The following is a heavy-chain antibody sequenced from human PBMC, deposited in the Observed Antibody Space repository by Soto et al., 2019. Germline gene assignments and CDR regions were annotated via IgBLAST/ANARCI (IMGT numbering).Heavy chain of an antibody. CDR3: VARATVVNSPWFDP. D-gene: IGHD1-1*01. Sequence: SETLSLTYTVSGYSINSGYICGWVRRPPGQGLEWIGSRYSTGTTYYNPSLRRRVKMSVDTSKNQLSLVLRSVTAADTAVYYCVARATVVNSPWFDPWGQGAQVTVSS. J-gene: IGHJ5*02. CDR2: RYSTGTT. CDR1: GYSINSGYI. V-gene: IGHV4-38-2*02.